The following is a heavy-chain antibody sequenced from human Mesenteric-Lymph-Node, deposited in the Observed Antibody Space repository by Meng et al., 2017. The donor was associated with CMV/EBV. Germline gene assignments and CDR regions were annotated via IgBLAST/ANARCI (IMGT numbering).Heavy chain of an antibody. CDR3: ARHQH. CDR2: IYSGTGT. V-gene: IGHV3-66*02. CDR1: GFTVSYNY. J-gene: IGHJ1*01. Sequence: GESLKISCAASGFTVSYNYMTWVRQAPGKGPEWLSVIYSGTGTYYADSVKGRFTVSRDDSKNTLYLQMNSLRPEDTAVYYCARHQHWGQGTLVTVSS.